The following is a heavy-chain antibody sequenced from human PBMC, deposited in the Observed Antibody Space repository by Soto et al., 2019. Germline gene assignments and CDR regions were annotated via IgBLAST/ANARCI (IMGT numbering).Heavy chain of an antibody. CDR2: IIPIFGTA. CDR1: GGTFSSYA. Sequence: QVQLVQSGAEVKKPGSSVKVSCKASGGTFSSYAISWVRQAPGQGLEWMGGIIPIFGTANYAQKFQGRVTITADESTSTAYMELSSLRSEDTAVHYCEIVVVVAATFGCVYWGQGTLVTVSS. CDR3: EIVVVVAATFGCVY. J-gene: IGHJ4*02. D-gene: IGHD2-15*01. V-gene: IGHV1-69*12.